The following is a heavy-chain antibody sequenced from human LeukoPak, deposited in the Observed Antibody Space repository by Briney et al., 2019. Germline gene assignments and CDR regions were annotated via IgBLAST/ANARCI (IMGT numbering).Heavy chain of an antibody. V-gene: IGHV4-61*01. D-gene: IGHD3-10*01. CDR1: GGSISTGREY. Sequence: PSQTLSLTCTVAGGSISTGREYWSWIRQPPGKGLEWIGYIYYSGSTNYNPSLKSRVTTSVDTSKNQFSLKLSSVTAADTAVYYCARQLGLWFGELTNWFDPWGQGTLVTVSS. CDR2: IYYSGST. CDR3: ARQLGLWFGELTNWFDP. J-gene: IGHJ5*02.